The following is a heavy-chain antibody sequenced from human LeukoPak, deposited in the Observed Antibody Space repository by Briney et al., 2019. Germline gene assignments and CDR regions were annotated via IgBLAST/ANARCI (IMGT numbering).Heavy chain of an antibody. Sequence: AGGSLRLSCAASGFTFSSYSMNWVRQAPGKGLEWVSYISSSSSTIYYADSVKGRFTISRDNAKNSLSLQMNSLRAEDTAVYYCASMWRIQLWAYWGQGTLVTVSS. CDR1: GFTFSSYS. J-gene: IGHJ4*02. D-gene: IGHD5-18*01. CDR2: ISSSSSTI. V-gene: IGHV3-48*01. CDR3: ASMWRIQLWAY.